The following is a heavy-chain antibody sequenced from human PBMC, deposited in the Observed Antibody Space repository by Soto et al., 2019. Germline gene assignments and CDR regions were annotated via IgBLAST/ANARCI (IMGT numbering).Heavy chain of an antibody. CDR2: IYWDDDE. V-gene: IGHV2-5*02. Sequence: QITVKESGPTLVKPTQTLTLTCTFSGFSLSNSGVGVAWIRQPPGKALEWLALIYWDDDERYRPSLRSRLTNPEDTSTNQVVLTITNVDPVHTATYVCPHKGGRGAGMDVWGQGTTVTVSS. D-gene: IGHD2-15*01. CDR3: PHKGGRGAGMDV. CDR1: GFSLSNSGVG. J-gene: IGHJ6*02.